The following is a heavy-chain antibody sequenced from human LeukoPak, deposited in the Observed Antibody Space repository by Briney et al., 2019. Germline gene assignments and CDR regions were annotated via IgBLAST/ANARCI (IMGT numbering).Heavy chain of an antibody. CDR2: IHPGHSDT. J-gene: IGHJ4*02. CDR1: GYSFTSYW. CDR3: ARQSPQYSGSYWSFDY. Sequence: GESLKISCKGSGYSFTSYWIGWVRQMPGKGLEWMGIIHPGHSDTRYSPSVQGQVTISADKSIRTAYLQWSSLKASDTAMYYCARQSPQYSGSYWSFDYWGQGTLVTVSS. V-gene: IGHV5-51*01. D-gene: IGHD1-26*01.